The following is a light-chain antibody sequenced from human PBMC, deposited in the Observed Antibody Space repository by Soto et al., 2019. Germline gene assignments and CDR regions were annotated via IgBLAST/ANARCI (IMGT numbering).Light chain of an antibody. J-gene: IGKJ4*01. Sequence: EIVMTQSPATLSVSPGERATLSCRASQSVSSNLAWYQQKPGQAPRLLIYGASTRATGIPARFSGSGSGTEFNLPLRSPASEDFGIYLCQQYNNWPLTFGGGTKVEIK. CDR2: GAS. CDR3: QQYNNWPLT. CDR1: QSVSSN. V-gene: IGKV3-15*01.